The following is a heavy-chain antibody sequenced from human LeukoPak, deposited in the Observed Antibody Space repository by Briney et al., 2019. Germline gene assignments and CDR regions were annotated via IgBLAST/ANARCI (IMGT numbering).Heavy chain of an antibody. CDR1: GGSISSSSYY. CDR3: ARGVGAARSYWFDP. V-gene: IGHV4-39*07. D-gene: IGHD6-6*01. Sequence: SETLSLTCTVSGGSISSSSYYWGWIRQPPGKGLEWIGSIYYSGSTYYNPSLKSRVTISVDTSKNQFSLKLSSVTAADTAVYYCARGVGAARSYWFDPWGQGTLVTVSS. CDR2: IYYSGST. J-gene: IGHJ5*02.